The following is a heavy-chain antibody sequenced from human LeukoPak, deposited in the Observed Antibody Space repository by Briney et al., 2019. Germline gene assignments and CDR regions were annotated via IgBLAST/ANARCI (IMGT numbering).Heavy chain of an antibody. J-gene: IGHJ3*02. CDR1: GYTFTGYY. V-gene: IGHV1-2*02. CDR3: ARGSPNIDAFDI. Sequence: ASVKVSCKASGYTFTGYYMHWVRQAPGQGLEWMGWINPNSGGTNYAQKFQGRDTMTRDTSTSTVYMELSSLGSEDTAVYYCARGSPNIDAFDIWGQGTMVTVSS. CDR2: INPNSGGT. D-gene: IGHD2-8*01.